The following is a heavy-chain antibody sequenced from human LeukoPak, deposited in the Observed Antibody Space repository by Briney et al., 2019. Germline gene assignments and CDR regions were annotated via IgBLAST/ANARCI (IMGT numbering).Heavy chain of an antibody. CDR1: GYTSTSYY. D-gene: IGHD3-3*02. CDR3: ATFSTHYYYGMDV. V-gene: IGHV1-46*01. Sequence: ASVKVSCKASGYTSTSYYMHWVRQAPGQGLEWMGIINPSGGSTYYAQKFQGRVTMTRDTSTSTVYMELSSLRSEDTAVYYCATFSTHYYYGMDVWGQGTTVTVSS. J-gene: IGHJ6*02. CDR2: INPSGGST.